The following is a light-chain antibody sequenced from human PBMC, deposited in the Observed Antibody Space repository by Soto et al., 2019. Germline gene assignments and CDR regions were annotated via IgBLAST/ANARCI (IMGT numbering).Light chain of an antibody. Sequence: QSVLTKPASVSGSPVQSITISCTGTSSDVGGFNSVSWYQLRPGTAPKLILYDVVDRPSGVSYRFSGSKSGNTASLTISGLQAADEDDYFCSSYKSTMTSVFGSGTKVTVL. CDR2: DVV. CDR3: SSYKSTMTSV. J-gene: IGLJ1*01. V-gene: IGLV2-14*03. CDR1: SSDVGGFNS.